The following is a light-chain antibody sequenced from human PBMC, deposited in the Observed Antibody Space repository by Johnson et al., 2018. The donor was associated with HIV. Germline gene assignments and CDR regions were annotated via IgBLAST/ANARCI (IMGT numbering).Light chain of an antibody. J-gene: IGLJ1*01. Sequence: QSVLTQPPSVSAAPGQKVTISCSGSSSNIGNNYVSWYQQFPGTAPKLLIYYNNKRTSGIPGRFSGSKSGPSATLGITGLQTGDEADYYCGTWDNSLSANVFGTGTKVTVL. V-gene: IGLV1-51*01. CDR2: YNN. CDR3: GTWDNSLSANV. CDR1: SSNIGNNY.